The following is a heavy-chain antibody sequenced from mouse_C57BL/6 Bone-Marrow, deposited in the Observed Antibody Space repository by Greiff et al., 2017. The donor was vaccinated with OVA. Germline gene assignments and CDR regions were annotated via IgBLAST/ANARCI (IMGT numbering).Heavy chain of an antibody. J-gene: IGHJ2*01. V-gene: IGHV1-42*01. CDR1: GYSFTGYY. Sequence: VQLQQSGPELVKPGASVKISCKASGYSFTGYYMNWVKQSPEKSLEWIGEINPSTGGTTYNQKFKAKATLTVDKSSSTAYMQLKSLTSEDSAVFYCARRGYFDYWGQDTTLTVSS. CDR3: ARRGYFDY. CDR2: INPSTGGT.